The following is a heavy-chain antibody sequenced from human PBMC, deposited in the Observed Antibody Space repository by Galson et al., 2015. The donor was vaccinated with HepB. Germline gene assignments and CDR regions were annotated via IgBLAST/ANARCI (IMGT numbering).Heavy chain of an antibody. CDR3: ARDRIGYNWNENWFDP. D-gene: IGHD1-20*01. Sequence: SVKVSCKASGYTFTSYGISWVRQAPGQGLEWMGWISAYNGNTNYAQKLQGRVTMTTDTSTSTAYMELRSLRSDDTAVYYCARDRIGYNWNENWFDPWGQGTLVTVSS. V-gene: IGHV1-18*01. CDR1: GYTFTSYG. J-gene: IGHJ5*02. CDR2: ISAYNGNT.